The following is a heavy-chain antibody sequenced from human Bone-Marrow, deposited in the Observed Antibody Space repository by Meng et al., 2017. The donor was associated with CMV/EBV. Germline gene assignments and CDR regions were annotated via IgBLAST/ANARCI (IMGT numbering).Heavy chain of an antibody. D-gene: IGHD3-22*01. Sequence: QMQVVQCGAEGKKPGASVKVSFKASGYTFTSYGISWVRQDPGQGREWMGWISAYNGNTNYAQKLQGRVTMTTDTSTSTAYMELRSLRSDDTAVYYCARDINYDSSGYNFFDYWGQGTLVTVSS. J-gene: IGHJ4*02. CDR2: ISAYNGNT. CDR1: GYTFTSYG. V-gene: IGHV1-18*01. CDR3: ARDINYDSSGYNFFDY.